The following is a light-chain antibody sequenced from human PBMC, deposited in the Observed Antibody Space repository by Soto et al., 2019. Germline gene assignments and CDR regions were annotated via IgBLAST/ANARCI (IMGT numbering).Light chain of an antibody. J-gene: IGLJ1*01. V-gene: IGLV2-23*01. Sequence: QSALTQPRSVSGSPGQSVTISCTGTSSDVGGYNYVSWYQQHPGKAPKLMIYEGSKRPSGVSNRFSGSKSGNTASLTISGLQGDDEADYYCCSYAGSSSYVFGTGTKLTVL. CDR3: CSYAGSSSYV. CDR2: EGS. CDR1: SSDVGGYNY.